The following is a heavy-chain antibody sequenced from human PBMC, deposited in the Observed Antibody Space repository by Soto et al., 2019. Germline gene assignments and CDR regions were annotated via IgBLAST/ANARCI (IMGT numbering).Heavy chain of an antibody. J-gene: IGHJ4*02. V-gene: IGHV5-51*01. CDR3: DRHMVTGGSGYFSGGH. D-gene: IGHD5-12*01. CDR1: GYSFTTYW. Sequence: GESLKISCKGSGYSFTTYWIAWVRQMPGKGLEWVGIIYPGDSDTKYSPSFQGRVTISADKSITTAYLQWSSLKASESAMYYCDRHMVTGGSGYFSGGHWGLGTLLTVSS. CDR2: IYPGDSDT.